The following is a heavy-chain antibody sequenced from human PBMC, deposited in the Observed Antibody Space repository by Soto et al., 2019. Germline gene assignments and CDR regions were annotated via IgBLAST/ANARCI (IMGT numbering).Heavy chain of an antibody. CDR2: SDSDDDT. Sequence: EVQLLESGGGLVQPGGSLRLSCAASGFTFSSSAMSWVRQAPGKGLEWVSSSDSDDDTYYADSVKGRFTISRDNSKNSLYLHMNSLRAEDTAVYYCAKEDACRGVRCYSSDWFDSWGQGTLVTVPS. J-gene: IGHJ5*01. D-gene: IGHD2-15*01. CDR1: GFTFSSSA. CDR3: AKEDACRGVRCYSSDWFDS. V-gene: IGHV3-23*01.